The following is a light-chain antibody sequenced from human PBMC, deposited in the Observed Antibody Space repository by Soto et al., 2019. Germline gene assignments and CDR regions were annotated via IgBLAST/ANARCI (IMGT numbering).Light chain of an antibody. CDR2: KAS. CDR1: QTISSW. Sequence: DIQMTDSPSSLSGSVGDRVTITFRASQTISSWLAWYQQKPGKAPKLLIYKASTLKSGVPSRFSGSGSGTEFTLTISSLQPDDFATYYCQHYNSYSEAFGQGTKVDIK. CDR3: QHYNSYSEA. J-gene: IGKJ1*01. V-gene: IGKV1-5*03.